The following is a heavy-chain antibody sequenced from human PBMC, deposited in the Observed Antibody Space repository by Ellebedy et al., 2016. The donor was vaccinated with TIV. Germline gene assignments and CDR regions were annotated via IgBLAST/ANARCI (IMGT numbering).Heavy chain of an antibody. CDR1: GFTFSRYW. CDR2: IYTDGSST. D-gene: IGHD6-13*01. Sequence: GESLKISCAASGFTFSRYWMHWVRQAPGKGLEWVSRIYTDGSSTNYADSVKGRFASSRDNAKNTLYLQMNGLRVEDTAVYYCARDRSNIAATGRGVDYWGQGTLVIVSS. J-gene: IGHJ4*02. V-gene: IGHV3-74*01. CDR3: ARDRSNIAATGRGVDY.